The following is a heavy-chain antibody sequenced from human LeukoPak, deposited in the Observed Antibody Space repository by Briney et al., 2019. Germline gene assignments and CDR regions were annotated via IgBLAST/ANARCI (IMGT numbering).Heavy chain of an antibody. CDR2: TKEDASEK. V-gene: IGHV3-7*03. D-gene: IGHD1-1*01. J-gene: IGHJ4*02. Sequence: GGSLRLSCAASGFTFSNYWMTWVRQAPGKGLEWVANTKEDASEKYYVDSVRGRFTTSRDNAKNSLYLQMNSLKTEDTAMYYCTTGKTDDYYFDYWGQGTLVTVSS. CDR3: TTGKTDDYYFDY. CDR1: GFTFSNYW.